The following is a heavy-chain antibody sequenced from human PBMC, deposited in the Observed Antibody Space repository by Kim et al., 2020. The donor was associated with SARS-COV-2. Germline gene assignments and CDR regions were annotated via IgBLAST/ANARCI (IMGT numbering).Heavy chain of an antibody. CDR1: GGTFSSYA. CDR3: AREGRGSSTSCYVYFDY. D-gene: IGHD2-2*01. CDR2: IIPIFGTA. Sequence: SVKVSCKASGGTFSSYAISWVRQAPGQGLEWMGGIIPIFGTANYAQKFQGRVTITADESTSTAYMELSSLRSEDTAVYYCAREGRGSSTSCYVYFDYWGQGTLVTVSS. J-gene: IGHJ4*02. V-gene: IGHV1-69*13.